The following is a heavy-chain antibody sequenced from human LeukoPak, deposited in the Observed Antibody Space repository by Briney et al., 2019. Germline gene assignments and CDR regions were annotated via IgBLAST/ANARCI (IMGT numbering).Heavy chain of an antibody. CDR3: ASRDYGSTWSDP. V-gene: IGHV5-51*01. CDR2: IYPGDYTT. J-gene: IGHJ5*02. CDR1: RYCLSTYW. D-gene: IGHD4/OR15-4a*01. Sequence: GESLKISCKGFRYCLSTYWIGWVRQMPGRGLEWMGIIYPGDYTTQYTASFQGQVTISVDKSTGTAYLQWSSLEASDTAMYYCASRDYGSTWSDPWGQGTLVTVSS.